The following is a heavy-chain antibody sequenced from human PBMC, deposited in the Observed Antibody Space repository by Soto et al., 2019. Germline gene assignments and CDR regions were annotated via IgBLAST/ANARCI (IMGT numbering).Heavy chain of an antibody. D-gene: IGHD6-19*01. CDR1: GYTFTSYG. CDR2: INPSGGST. J-gene: IGHJ4*02. V-gene: IGHV1-46*01. CDR3: ARDMEAVAGTVYFDY. Sequence: ASVKVSCKASGYTFTSYGISWVRQAPGQGLEWMGIINPSGGSTSYAQKFQGRVTMTRDTSTSTVYMELSSLRSEDTAVYYCARDMEAVAGTVYFDYWGQGTLVTVSS.